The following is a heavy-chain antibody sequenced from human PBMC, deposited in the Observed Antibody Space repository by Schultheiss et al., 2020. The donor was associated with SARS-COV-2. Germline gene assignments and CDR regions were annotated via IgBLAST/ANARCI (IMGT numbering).Heavy chain of an antibody. V-gene: IGHV1-8*01. CDR1: GYTFTSYD. D-gene: IGHD4-17*01. J-gene: IGHJ4*02. CDR2: MNPNSGNT. Sequence: ASVKVSCKASGYTFTSYDINWVRQATGQGLEWMGWMNPNSGNTGYAQKFQGRVTMTRNTSISTAYMELSSLRAEDTAVYYCASPDTTVTTKGLVSWYYFDYWGQGTLVTVSS. CDR3: ASPDTTVTTKGLVSWYYFDY.